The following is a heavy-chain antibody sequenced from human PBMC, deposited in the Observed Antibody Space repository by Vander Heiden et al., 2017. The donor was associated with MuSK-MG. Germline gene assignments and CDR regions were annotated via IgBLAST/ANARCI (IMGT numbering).Heavy chain of an antibody. D-gene: IGHD4-17*01. CDR1: GYTFTGYY. Sequence: QVQLVQSGAEVKKPGASVKVSCKASGYTFTGYYMHWVRQAPGQGLEWMGWINPNSGGTNVAQKFQGWVTMTRYTVIRTAYMEMSRMRSDDTAVYCVARAGEYGDSDYWGQGTLVTVCS. CDR3: ARAGEYGDSDY. V-gene: IGHV1-2*04. J-gene: IGHJ4*02. CDR2: INPNSGGT.